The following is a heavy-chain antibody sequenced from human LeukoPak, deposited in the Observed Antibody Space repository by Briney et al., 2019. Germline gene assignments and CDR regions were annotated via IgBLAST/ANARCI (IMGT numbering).Heavy chain of an antibody. CDR3: ASSDQWHTWYFDL. CDR2: ISYDGSNK. V-gene: IGHV3-30-3*01. CDR1: GFTFSSYA. Sequence: GGSLRLSCAASGFTFSSYAMHWVRQAPGKGLEWVAVISYDGSNKHYADSVKGRFTISRDNSKNTLYLQMNSLRAEDTAVYYCASSDQWHTWYFDLWGRGTLVTVSS. D-gene: IGHD6-19*01. J-gene: IGHJ2*01.